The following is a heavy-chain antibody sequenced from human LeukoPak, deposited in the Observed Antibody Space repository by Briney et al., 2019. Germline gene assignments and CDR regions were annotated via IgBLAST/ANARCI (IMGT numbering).Heavy chain of an antibody. CDR1: GFTFSTSG. J-gene: IGHJ4*02. CDR2: IRYDGSNT. Sequence: GGSLRLSCAASGFTFSTSGMHWVRQAAGKGLEWVAFIRYDGSNTYYADSVKGRFTISIDNSKNTVFLQMNSLGPEDAALYYCASDGRRSGSYSNYFDYWGQGTLVTVSS. V-gene: IGHV3-30*02. D-gene: IGHD3-10*01. CDR3: ASDGRRSGSYSNYFDY.